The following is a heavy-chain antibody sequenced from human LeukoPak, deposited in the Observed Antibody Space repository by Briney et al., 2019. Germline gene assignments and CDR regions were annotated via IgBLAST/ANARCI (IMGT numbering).Heavy chain of an antibody. CDR2: MHYSGGST. V-gene: IGHV4-59*08. CDR1: GASISSYY. J-gene: IGHJ5*02. D-gene: IGHD5-24*01. CDR3: AGRRVEMAAITEANWLDT. Sequence: SETLSLTCTVSGASISSYYWSWIRQPPGKGLEWIGSMHYSGGSTNYNPFLKSRVTMSVDTSKNEFSLKLSSGTAADTAVYYCAGRRVEMAAITEANWLDTWGQGTLVTVSS.